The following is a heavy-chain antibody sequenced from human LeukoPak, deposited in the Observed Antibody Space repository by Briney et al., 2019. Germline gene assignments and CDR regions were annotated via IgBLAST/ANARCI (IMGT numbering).Heavy chain of an antibody. CDR3: TRWGLPFSSGWWFDP. V-gene: IGHV3-49*03. Sequence: PGGSLRLSCTASGFTFGDYAMSWFRQAPGKGLEWVGFIRSKAYGGTTEYAASVKGRFTISRDDSKSIAYLQMNSLKTEDTAVYYCTRWGLPFSSGWWFDPWGQGTLVTVSS. CDR1: GFTFGDYA. D-gene: IGHD6-19*01. J-gene: IGHJ5*02. CDR2: IRSKAYGGTT.